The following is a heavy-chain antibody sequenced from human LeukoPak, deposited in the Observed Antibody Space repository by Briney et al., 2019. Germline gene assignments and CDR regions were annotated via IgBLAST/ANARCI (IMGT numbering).Heavy chain of an antibody. CDR3: ARQIYSNYQLSWFDP. V-gene: IGHV4-59*08. CDR2: IYYSGST. D-gene: IGHD4-11*01. Sequence: PSETLSLTCTVSGGSISSYYWSCIRQPPGKGLEWIGYIYYSGSTNYNPSLKSRVTISVDTSKNQFSLKLSSVTAADTAVYYCARQIYSNYQLSWFDPWGQGTLVTVSS. J-gene: IGHJ5*02. CDR1: GGSISSYY.